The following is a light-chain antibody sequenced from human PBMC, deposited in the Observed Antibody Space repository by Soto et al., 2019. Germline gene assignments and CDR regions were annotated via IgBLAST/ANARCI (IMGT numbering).Light chain of an antibody. J-gene: IGLJ1*01. CDR2: DVS. CDR1: SSDIGGYNF. V-gene: IGLV2-14*01. Sequence: SALTQPAPVSGSPGQSITMSCTGTSSDIGGYNFVSWYQQNPGKAPKRMIYDVSSRPSGVSNRFSGSKAGNTASLTISGLQAEDEADYYCSSYRTIYPVVFGTGTKVTVL. CDR3: SSYRTIYPVV.